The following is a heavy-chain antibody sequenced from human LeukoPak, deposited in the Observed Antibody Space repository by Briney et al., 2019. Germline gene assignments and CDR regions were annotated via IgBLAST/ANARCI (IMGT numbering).Heavy chain of an antibody. J-gene: IGHJ4*02. D-gene: IGHD3-22*01. V-gene: IGHV4-61*02. Sequence: SETLSLTCTVSGNSISSGDNCWSWIRQPAGKGLEWIGRIYTSGSTNYNPSLKSRVTISGDTSKNQFSLRLSSVTAADTAVYYCARASYSYDINGWVPFDYWGQGTLVTASS. CDR1: GNSISSGDNC. CDR2: IYTSGST. CDR3: ARASYSYDINGWVPFDY.